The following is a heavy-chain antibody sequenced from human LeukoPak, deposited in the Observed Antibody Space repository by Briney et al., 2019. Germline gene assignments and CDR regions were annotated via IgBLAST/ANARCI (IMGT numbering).Heavy chain of an antibody. J-gene: IGHJ5*02. D-gene: IGHD6-13*01. CDR3: ARDFFGRAAGTGNWFDP. CDR1: GYSIASGYY. CDR2: VYHDGST. Sequence: SETLSPTCSVSGYSIASGYYWGWIRQSPGKGLEWIGSVYHDGSTYYNPSLKSRVTVSADTSKNQISLSLSSVTATDTAVYYCARDFFGRAAGTGNWFDPWGQGTLVTVSS. V-gene: IGHV4-38-2*02.